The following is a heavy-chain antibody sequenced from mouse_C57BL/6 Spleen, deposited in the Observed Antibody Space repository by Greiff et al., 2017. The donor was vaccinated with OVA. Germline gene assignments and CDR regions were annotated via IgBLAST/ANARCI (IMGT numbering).Heavy chain of an antibody. Sequence: EVKLEESGGGLVQPGGSLSLSCAASGFTFTDYYMSWVRQPPGKALEWLGFIRNKANGYTTEYSASVKGRFTISRDNSQSILYLQMNALRAEDSATYYCARYIRHPLPPYFDYWGQGTTLTVSS. CDR1: GFTFTDYY. CDR2: IRNKANGYTT. J-gene: IGHJ2*01. CDR3: ARYIRHPLPPYFDY. V-gene: IGHV7-3*01. D-gene: IGHD6-1*01.